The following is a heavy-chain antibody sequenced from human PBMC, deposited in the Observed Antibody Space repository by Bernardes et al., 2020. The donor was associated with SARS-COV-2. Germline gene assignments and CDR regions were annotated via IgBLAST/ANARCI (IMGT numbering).Heavy chain of an antibody. CDR1: GGSISSGGYY. J-gene: IGHJ4*02. Sequence: SDTLSLTCTVSGGSISSGGYYWSWIRQHPGKGLEWIGYIYYSGSTYYNPSLKSRVTISVDTSKNQFSLKLSSVTAADTAVYYCARGRGQWLGGGQYYFDYWGQGTLVTVSS. CDR3: ARGRGQWLGGGQYYFDY. CDR2: IYYSGST. V-gene: IGHV4-31*03. D-gene: IGHD6-19*01.